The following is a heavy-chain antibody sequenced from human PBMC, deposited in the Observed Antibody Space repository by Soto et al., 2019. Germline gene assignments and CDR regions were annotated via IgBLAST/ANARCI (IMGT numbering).Heavy chain of an antibody. Sequence: GESLKISCKGSGYSFTSYWIGWVRQMPGKGLEWMGIIYPGDSDTRYSPSFQGQVTISADKSISTAYLQWSSLKASDTAMYYCARSPDGAGQTYYFDYWGQGNLVTVS. CDR2: IYPGDSDT. J-gene: IGHJ4*02. CDR3: ARSPDGAGQTYYFDY. D-gene: IGHD4-17*01. V-gene: IGHV5-51*01. CDR1: GYSFTSYW.